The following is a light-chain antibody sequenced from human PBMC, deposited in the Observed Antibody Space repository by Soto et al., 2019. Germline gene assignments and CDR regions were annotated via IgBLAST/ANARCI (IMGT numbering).Light chain of an antibody. CDR2: DVS. V-gene: IGLV2-14*01. CDR3: CSYTSSSTYV. J-gene: IGLJ1*01. Sequence: QSALTQPASVSGSPGQSFTISCTGTGSDVGGYNYVSWYQQYPGKAPKLMIYDVSNRPSGVSNRFSGSKSGNTAALIIFGLQAEDEADYYCCSYTSSSTYVFGTGTKLTVL. CDR1: GSDVGGYNY.